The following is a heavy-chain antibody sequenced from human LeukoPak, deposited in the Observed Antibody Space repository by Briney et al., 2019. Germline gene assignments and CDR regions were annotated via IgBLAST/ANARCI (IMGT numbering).Heavy chain of an antibody. V-gene: IGHV3-23*01. CDR2: ISGSDGST. D-gene: IGHD2-15*01. J-gene: IGHJ5*02. CDR1: GFTFSSYA. CDR3: AKATRLLRVSWFDP. Sequence: GGSLRLSCAASGFTFSSYAMSWVRQAPGKGLEWVSAISGSDGSTYYADSVKGRFTISRDNSKNTLYLQMNSLRAEDTAVYYWAKATRLLRVSWFDPWGQGTLVTVSS.